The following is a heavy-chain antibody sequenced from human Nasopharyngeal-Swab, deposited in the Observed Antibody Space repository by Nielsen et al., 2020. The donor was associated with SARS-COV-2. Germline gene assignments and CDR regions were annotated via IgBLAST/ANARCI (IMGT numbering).Heavy chain of an antibody. D-gene: IGHD5-12*01. J-gene: IGHJ4*02. CDR2: IWYDGSNK. CDR1: GFTFSSYG. V-gene: IGHV3-33*01. Sequence: GESLNISCAASGFTFSSYGMHWVRQAPGKGLEWVAVIWYDGSNKYYADSVKGRFTISRDNSKNTLYLLMNSLRAEDTAVYYCARDFGSGYDYWGQGTLVTVSS. CDR3: ARDFGSGYDY.